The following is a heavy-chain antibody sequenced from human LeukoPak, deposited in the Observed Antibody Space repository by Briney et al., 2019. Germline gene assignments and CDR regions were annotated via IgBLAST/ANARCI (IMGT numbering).Heavy chain of an antibody. Sequence: GGSLRLSCAASGFTVTSDYMTWVRQAPGKGLEWVSIISSGGNTYYADTVRGRFIISRDNSKNTLYLQMHSLRAEDTAVYYCARDPYCSGGSCYQAWGQGTLVTVSS. J-gene: IGHJ5*02. D-gene: IGHD2-15*01. CDR2: ISSGGNT. CDR3: ARDPYCSGGSCYQA. CDR1: GFTVTSDY. V-gene: IGHV3-66*01.